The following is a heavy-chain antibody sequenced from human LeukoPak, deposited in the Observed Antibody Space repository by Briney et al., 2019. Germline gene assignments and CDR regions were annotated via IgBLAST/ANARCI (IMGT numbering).Heavy chain of an antibody. Sequence: SETLSLTCTVSGGSISSYYWSWIRQPPGKGLEWIGYIYYSGSTNYNPSLKSRVTISVDTSKNQFSLKLSSVTAADTAVYYCARAGYSSGWDKYGDVVTAIRAYWYFDLWGRGTLVTVSS. CDR1: GGSISSYY. CDR2: IYYSGST. V-gene: IGHV4-59*01. CDR3: ARAGYSSGWDKYGDVVTAIRAYWYFDL. J-gene: IGHJ2*01. D-gene: IGHD6-19*01.